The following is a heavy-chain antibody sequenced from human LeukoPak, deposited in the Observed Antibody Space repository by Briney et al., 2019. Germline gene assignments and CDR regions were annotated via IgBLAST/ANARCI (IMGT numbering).Heavy chain of an antibody. J-gene: IGHJ4*02. CDR3: ARDREVRGVIIDY. Sequence: SETLSLTCAVYGGSFSGYYWSWIRQPPGKGLEWIGEINHSGSTNYNPSLKSRVTVSVDTSKNQFSLKLSSVTAADTAVYYCARDREVRGVIIDYWGQGTLVTVSS. V-gene: IGHV4-34*01. D-gene: IGHD3-10*01. CDR1: GGSFSGYY. CDR2: INHSGST.